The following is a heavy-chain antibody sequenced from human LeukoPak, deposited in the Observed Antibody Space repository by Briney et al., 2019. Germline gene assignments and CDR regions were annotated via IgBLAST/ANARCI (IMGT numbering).Heavy chain of an antibody. V-gene: IGHV1-18*01. J-gene: IGHJ4*02. D-gene: IGHD3-22*01. CDR2: ISAYNGNT. Sequence: ASVKVSCKASGYTFTSYGISWVRQAPGQGLEWMGWISAYNGNTNYAQKLQGRVTMTTDTSTSAAYMELRSLRSDDTAVYYCARSHYYDSSGYYDFDYWGQGTLVTVSS. CDR3: ARSHYYDSSGYYDFDY. CDR1: GYTFTSYG.